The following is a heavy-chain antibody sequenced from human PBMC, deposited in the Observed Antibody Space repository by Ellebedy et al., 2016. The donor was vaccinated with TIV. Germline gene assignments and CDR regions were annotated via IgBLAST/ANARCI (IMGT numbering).Heavy chain of an antibody. J-gene: IGHJ6*02. V-gene: IGHV1-2*04. CDR2: INPNSGGT. Sequence: ASVKVSCXASGYTFTSYYMHWVRQAPGQGLEWMGWINPNSGGTNYAQKFQGWVTMTRDTSISTAYMELSRLRSDDTAVYYCARDQGATIGGYYYYGMDVWGQGTTVTVSS. CDR3: ARDQGATIGGYYYYGMDV. D-gene: IGHD1-26*01. CDR1: GYTFTSYY.